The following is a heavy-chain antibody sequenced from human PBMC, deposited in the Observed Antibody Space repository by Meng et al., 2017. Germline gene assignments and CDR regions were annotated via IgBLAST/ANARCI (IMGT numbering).Heavy chain of an antibody. CDR3: ARWVVEFYWDYHYGMDV. J-gene: IGHJ6*02. CDR1: GYTFTSYG. D-gene: IGHD1-7*01. CDR2: ISAYNGNT. V-gene: IGHV1-18*01. Sequence: ASVKVSCKASGYTFTSYGISWVRQAPGQGLEWMGWISAYNGNTNYAQKLQGRVTMTTDTSTGTAYLELRSLRSDDTAVYYCARWVVEFYWDYHYGMDVWGQGTTVTVS.